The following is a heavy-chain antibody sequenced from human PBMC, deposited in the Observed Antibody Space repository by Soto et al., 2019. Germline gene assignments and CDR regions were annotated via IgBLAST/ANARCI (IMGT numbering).Heavy chain of an antibody. J-gene: IGHJ4*02. D-gene: IGHD3-16*01. V-gene: IGHV2-5*02. CDR2: IYWDDDK. CDR1: GFSLNTYGVG. Sequence: QITLKESGPTLVKPTQTLTLTCTVSGFSLNTYGVGVGWIRQPPGKALGWLALIYWDDDKRYSPSLKSRLTITQDTSKNQVVLTMTNMDPVDTVTYYCARALGSWGAYYFDYWGQGTLVTVSS. CDR3: ARALGSWGAYYFDY.